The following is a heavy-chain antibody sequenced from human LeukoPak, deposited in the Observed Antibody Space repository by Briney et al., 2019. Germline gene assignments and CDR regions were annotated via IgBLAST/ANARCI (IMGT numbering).Heavy chain of an antibody. CDR1: GYTFTSYG. CDR3: ARGEDSSGYSYYFDH. CDR2: ISAYNGNT. J-gene: IGHJ4*02. D-gene: IGHD3-22*01. V-gene: IGHV1-18*01. Sequence: ASVKVSCKASGYTFTSYGISWVRQAPGQGPEWMGWISAYNGNTNYAQKLQGRVTMTTDTSTSTAYMELRSLRSDDTAVYYCARGEDSSGYSYYFDHWGQGTLVTVPS.